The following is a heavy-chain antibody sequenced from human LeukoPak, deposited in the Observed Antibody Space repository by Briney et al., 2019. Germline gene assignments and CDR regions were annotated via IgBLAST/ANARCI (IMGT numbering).Heavy chain of an antibody. CDR3: ARDGLADGTGYCSGGSCPLWGRYNWFDP. Sequence: SETLSLTCTVSGGSISSSSYYWGWIRQPPGKGLEWIGSIYYSGSTYYNPSLKSRVTISVDTSKNQFSLKLSSVTAADTAVYYCARDGLADGTGYCSGGSCPLWGRYNWFDPWGQGTLVTVSS. CDR1: GGSISSSSYY. V-gene: IGHV4-39*07. CDR2: IYYSGST. J-gene: IGHJ5*02. D-gene: IGHD2-15*01.